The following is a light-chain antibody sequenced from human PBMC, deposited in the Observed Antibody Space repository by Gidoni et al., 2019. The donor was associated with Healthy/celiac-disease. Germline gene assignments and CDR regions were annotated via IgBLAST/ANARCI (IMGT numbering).Light chain of an antibody. CDR2: GAS. J-gene: IGKJ4*01. V-gene: IGKV3-15*01. CDR1: QSVSSN. CDR3: QQYNNWPPLP. Sequence: EIVMTQSPATLSVSPGESAPLSKESQSVSSNLAWYQQKPGHAPRLLIYGASNRATGIPSRFSVSGSGTEFTLTISSLHSEDFAVYYCQQYNNWPPLPFGGGTKVEIK.